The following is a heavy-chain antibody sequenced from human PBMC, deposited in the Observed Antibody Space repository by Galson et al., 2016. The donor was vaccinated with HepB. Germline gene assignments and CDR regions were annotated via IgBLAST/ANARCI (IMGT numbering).Heavy chain of an antibody. Sequence: SETLSLTCTVSGGSISRTSYYWGWILQPPGKGLEWIGSIYYSGSTYYNPSLKSRVTISVDTSKNQFYLKLSSVTAADTAVYYCARHQGWGDFFSLFDPWGQGALVTVSS. CDR2: IYYSGST. J-gene: IGHJ5*02. D-gene: IGHD3-16*01. CDR1: GGSISRTSYY. V-gene: IGHV4-39*01. CDR3: ARHQGWGDFFSLFDP.